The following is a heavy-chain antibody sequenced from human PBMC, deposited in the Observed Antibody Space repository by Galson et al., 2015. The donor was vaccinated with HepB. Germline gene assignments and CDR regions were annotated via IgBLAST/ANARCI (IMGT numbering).Heavy chain of an antibody. J-gene: IGHJ6*02. CDR1: VASISSST. D-gene: IGHD6-13*01. V-gene: IGHV4-59*01. CDR3: ARVAAAGTEGQDSYYYYGMDV. Sequence: ETLSFTATAPVASISSSTWSGIRQPPGRGLEWIGYIYYSGSTNYNPSLKSRVTISVDTSKNQFSLKLSSVTAADTAVYYCARVAAAGTEGQDSYYYYGMDVWGQGTTVTVSS. CDR2: IYYSGST.